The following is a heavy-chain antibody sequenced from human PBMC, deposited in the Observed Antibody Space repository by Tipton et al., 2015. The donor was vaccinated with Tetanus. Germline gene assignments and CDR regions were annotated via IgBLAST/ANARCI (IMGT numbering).Heavy chain of an antibody. Sequence: GLVKPSETLSLTCAVSGDSFTGFYWHWIRQPPGKGLEWIAYIFHSGSTNYSPSLKSRVAISMDTSKNQISLKLSSVTAADTAVYYCARRSYCSSSRCFDAFDLWGQGTMVTVSS. J-gene: IGHJ3*01. CDR3: ARRSYCSSSRCFDAFDL. D-gene: IGHD2-2*01. CDR2: IFHSGST. V-gene: IGHV4-59*01. CDR1: GDSFTGFY.